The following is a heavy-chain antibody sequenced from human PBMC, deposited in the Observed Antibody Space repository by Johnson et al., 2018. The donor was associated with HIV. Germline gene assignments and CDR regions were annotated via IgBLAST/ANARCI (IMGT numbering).Heavy chain of an antibody. V-gene: IGHV3-30*04. CDR3: ARGGGCGGDCYSGFDAFDI. CDR1: RFTFSSYA. Sequence: VQLVESGGGVVQPGRSLRLSCAASRFTFSSYAMHWVRQAPGKGLEWVAVISYDGSNKYYTDSVKGRFTISRDNSKTTLYLQINSLSTEDTAVYYCARGGGCGGDCYSGFDAFDIWGQGTLVTVFS. J-gene: IGHJ3*02. D-gene: IGHD2-21*01. CDR2: ISYDGSNK.